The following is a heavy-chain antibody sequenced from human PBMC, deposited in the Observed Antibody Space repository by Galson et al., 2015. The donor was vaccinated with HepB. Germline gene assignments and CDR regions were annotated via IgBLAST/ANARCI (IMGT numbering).Heavy chain of an antibody. CDR2: ISYDGSNK. CDR3: AREGLLITIFGVVITPAGYGMDV. D-gene: IGHD3-3*01. Sequence: LRLSCAASGFTFSSYAMHWVRQAPGKGLEWVAVISYDGSNKYYADSVKGRFTISRDNSKNTLYLQMNSLRAEDTAVYYCAREGLLITIFGVVITPAGYGMDVWGQGTTVTVSS. V-gene: IGHV3-30-3*01. J-gene: IGHJ6*02. CDR1: GFTFSSYA.